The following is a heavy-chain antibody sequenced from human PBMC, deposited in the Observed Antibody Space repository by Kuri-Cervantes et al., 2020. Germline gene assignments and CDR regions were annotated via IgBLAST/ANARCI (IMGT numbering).Heavy chain of an antibody. J-gene: IGHJ4*02. V-gene: IGHV1-2*02. CDR2: INPNSGGT. D-gene: IGHD3-10*01. Sequence: ASVKVSCKASGYTFTSYYMHWVRQAPGQGLEWMGWINPNSGGTNYAQKFQGRATMTRDTSISTAYMELSRLRSDDTAVYYCARGRGWFGELIHYWGQGTLVTVSS. CDR1: GYTFTSYY. CDR3: ARGRGWFGELIHY.